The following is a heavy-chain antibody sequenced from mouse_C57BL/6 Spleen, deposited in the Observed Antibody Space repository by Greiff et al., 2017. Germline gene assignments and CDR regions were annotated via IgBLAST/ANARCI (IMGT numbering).Heavy chain of an antibody. CDR3: AKNSYSNYVKAMDY. Sequence: VQLQQSGPGLVQPSQSLSITCTVSGFSLTSYGVHWVRQSPGKGLEWLGVIWRGGSTDYNAAFMSRLSITKDNSKSQVFFKMNSLQADDTAIYYCAKNSYSNYVKAMDYWGQGTSVTVSS. J-gene: IGHJ4*01. D-gene: IGHD2-5*01. CDR1: GFSLTSYG. CDR2: IWRGGST. V-gene: IGHV2-5*01.